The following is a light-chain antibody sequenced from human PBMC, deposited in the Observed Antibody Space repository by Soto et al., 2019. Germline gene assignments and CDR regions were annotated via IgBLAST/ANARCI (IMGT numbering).Light chain of an antibody. V-gene: IGKV1-5*03. CDR3: QQYNSYSWT. CDR2: KAS. Sequence: DIQMTQSPSTLSASVGDRVTITCRASQSISSWLAWYQQKPGKAPKLLIYKASSLESGVPSRFSGSGSGTEFTLTISILQPDDFATYYYQQYNSYSWTFGQGTKV. CDR1: QSISSW. J-gene: IGKJ1*01.